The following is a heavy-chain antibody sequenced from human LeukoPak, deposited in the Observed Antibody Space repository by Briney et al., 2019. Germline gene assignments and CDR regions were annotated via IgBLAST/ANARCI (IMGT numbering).Heavy chain of an antibody. V-gene: IGHV3-9*01. CDR2: ISWNSGSI. Sequence: GRSLRLSCAASGFTFDDYAMHWVRQAPGKGLEWVSGISWNSGSIGYADSVKGRFTVSRDNAKNSLYLQMNSLRAEDTALYYCAKLGSNWNYSPSAFDIWGQGTMATVSS. D-gene: IGHD1-7*01. J-gene: IGHJ3*02. CDR3: AKLGSNWNYSPSAFDI. CDR1: GFTFDDYA.